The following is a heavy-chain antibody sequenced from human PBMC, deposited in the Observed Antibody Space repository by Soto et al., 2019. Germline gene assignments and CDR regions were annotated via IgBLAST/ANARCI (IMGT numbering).Heavy chain of an antibody. D-gene: IGHD2-15*01. CDR1: GFSLSTSGVG. CDR3: AQTAIVVVVEGNWFDP. V-gene: IGHV2-5*01. J-gene: IGHJ5*02. Sequence: QITLKESGPTLVKPTQTLTLTCTFSGFSLSTSGVGVGWIRQPPGKALEWLALIYWNDDKRYSPSLKSRLTITNDTSKKQGVLTMTNMDPVDTATYYCAQTAIVVVVEGNWFDPWCQGTLVTVSS. CDR2: IYWNDDK.